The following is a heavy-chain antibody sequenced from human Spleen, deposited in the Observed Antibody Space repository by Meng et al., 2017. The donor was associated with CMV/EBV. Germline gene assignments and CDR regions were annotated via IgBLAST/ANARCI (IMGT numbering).Heavy chain of an antibody. J-gene: IGHJ5*02. Sequence: GESLKISCKASGYTFTSYGISWVRQAPGQGLEWMGWISAYNGNTNYAQKLQGRVTMTTDTSTSTAYMELRSLRSDDTAVYYCARTPMTTVTTRGGDWFDPWGQGTLVTVSS. V-gene: IGHV1-18*01. CDR3: ARTPMTTVTTRGGDWFDP. D-gene: IGHD4-11*01. CDR1: GYTFTSYG. CDR2: ISAYNGNT.